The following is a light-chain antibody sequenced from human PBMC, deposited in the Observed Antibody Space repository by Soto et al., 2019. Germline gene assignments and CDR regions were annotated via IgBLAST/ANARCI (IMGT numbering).Light chain of an antibody. Sequence: SYELTQPPSVSVSPGQTASITCSGDKLGDKYACWYQQKPGQSPVLVIYQDSKRPSGIPERFSGSNSGNTATLTISGTQAMDDADYSCQAWDSSTVVFGGGTKLTVL. CDR3: QAWDSSTVV. CDR1: KLGDKY. J-gene: IGLJ2*01. CDR2: QDS. V-gene: IGLV3-1*01.